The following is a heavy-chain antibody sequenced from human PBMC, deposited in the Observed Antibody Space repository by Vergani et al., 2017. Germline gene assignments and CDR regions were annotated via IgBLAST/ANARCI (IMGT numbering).Heavy chain of an antibody. V-gene: IGHV4-34*01. CDR3: ARVTRAGRSYYMDV. D-gene: IGHD2-21*02. Sequence: QVQLQQWGAGLLKPSETLSLTCAVYGGSFSGYYWSWIRQPPGKGLEWIGEINHSGSTNYNPSLKSRVTISVDTSKNQFSLKLSSMTAADTAVYYCARVTRAGRSYYMDVWGKGTTVTVSS. CDR2: INHSGST. J-gene: IGHJ6*03. CDR1: GGSFSGYY.